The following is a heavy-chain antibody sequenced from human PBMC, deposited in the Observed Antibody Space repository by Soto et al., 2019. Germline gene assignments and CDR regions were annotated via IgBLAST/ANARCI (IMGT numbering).Heavy chain of an antibody. D-gene: IGHD1-26*01. CDR2: ISFDGSNE. CDR1: EFTFSSYA. J-gene: IGHJ6*02. CDR3: ARPIPRWSSHYGMDV. Sequence: QLVESGGRGVQPGRSLRLSCAASEFTFSSYAMHWVRQAPGRGLEWVALISFDGSNEYYADSVKGRFIISRDNSKNMVYLQMNSLRPDDTAIYYCARPIPRWSSHYGMDVWGQGTTVTVSS. V-gene: IGHV3-30-3*01.